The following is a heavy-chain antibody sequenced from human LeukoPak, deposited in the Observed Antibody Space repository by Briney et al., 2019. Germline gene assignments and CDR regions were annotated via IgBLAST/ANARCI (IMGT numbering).Heavy chain of an antibody. V-gene: IGHV4-59*01. Sequence: SETLSLTCTVSGGSISPYYWSWIRQPPGKGLEWIGYIYYSGSTNCNPSLKSRVTISVDTSKNQFSLKLSSVTAADTAVYYCARGRQQLVTDYYYYYMDVWGKGTTVTISS. CDR1: GGSISPYY. CDR2: IYYSGST. CDR3: ARGRQQLVTDYYYYYMDV. J-gene: IGHJ6*03. D-gene: IGHD6-13*01.